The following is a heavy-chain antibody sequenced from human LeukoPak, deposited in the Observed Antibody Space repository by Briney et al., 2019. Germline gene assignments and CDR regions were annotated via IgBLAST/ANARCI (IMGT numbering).Heavy chain of an antibody. V-gene: IGHV4-4*07. CDR3: ARGLVVPAAIVFDP. D-gene: IGHD2-2*02. Sequence: SETLSLACTVSGGSISSYYWSWIRQPAGKGLEWIGRIYTSGSTNYNPSLKSRVTMSVDTSKNQFSLKLSSVTAADTAVYYCARGLVVPAAIVFDPWGQGTLVTVSS. J-gene: IGHJ5*02. CDR1: GGSISSYY. CDR2: IYTSGST.